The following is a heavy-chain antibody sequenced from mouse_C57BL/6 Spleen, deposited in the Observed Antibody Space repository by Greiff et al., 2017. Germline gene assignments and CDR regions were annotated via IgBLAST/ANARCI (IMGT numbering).Heavy chain of an antibody. J-gene: IGHJ2*01. V-gene: IGHV1-15*01. CDR1: GYTFPDYE. Sequence: LQLQQSGAELVRPGASVTLSCKASGYTFPDYEMHWVKQTPVHGLEWIGVIDPETGGTAYNQKFKGKAILTADKSSSTAYMELHRLASEDSAVYYCTRAADYHNSDYWGQGTTLTVSS. CDR2: IDPETGGT. CDR3: TRAADYHNSDY. D-gene: IGHD2-4*01.